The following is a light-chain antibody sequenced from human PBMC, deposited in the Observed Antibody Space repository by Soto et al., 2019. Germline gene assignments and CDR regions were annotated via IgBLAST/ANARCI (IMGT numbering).Light chain of an antibody. CDR1: QSVSSSY. CDR2: GAS. CDR3: QQYGSPSWT. J-gene: IGKJ1*01. Sequence: EIVLTQSPGTLSLSPGERATLSCRASQSVSSSYLAWYQQKPGQAPRLLIYGASSRATGIPDRFSGSGSGTDFTLTISRLEPEDFAVYYCQQYGSPSWTFGQGIKVPLK. V-gene: IGKV3-20*01.